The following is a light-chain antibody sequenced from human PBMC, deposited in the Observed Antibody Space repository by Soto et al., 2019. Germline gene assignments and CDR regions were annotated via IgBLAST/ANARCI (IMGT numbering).Light chain of an antibody. CDR2: ATS. Sequence: EFVLTQSPGTLSLSPGERATLSCRASQSISRTYLAWYQQKPVQAPRLLIYATSSRATGIPDRFSGSGSGTDFTLTISRLEPEDFAVYYCQQYGRSGTLGQGTKVDIK. J-gene: IGKJ1*01. CDR1: QSISRTY. CDR3: QQYGRSGT. V-gene: IGKV3-20*01.